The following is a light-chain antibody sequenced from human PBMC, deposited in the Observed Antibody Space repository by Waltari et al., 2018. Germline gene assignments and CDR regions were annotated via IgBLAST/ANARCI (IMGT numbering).Light chain of an antibody. CDR3: AAWDDNLTGPL. J-gene: IGLJ3*02. CDR1: SSNIGGHF. V-gene: IGLV1-47*01. CDR2: KNN. Sequence: SVLTQPPSASGTPGQTVTIPCSGSSSNIGGHFVYWYQPLPGMAPQPLIYKNNQRPSGVPDRFSGSKSGTSASLAISGLRSDDEAEYYCAAWDDNLTGPLFGGGTKVTVL.